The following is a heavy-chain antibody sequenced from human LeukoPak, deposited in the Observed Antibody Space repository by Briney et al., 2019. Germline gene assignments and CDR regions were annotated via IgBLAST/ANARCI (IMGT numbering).Heavy chain of an antibody. CDR3: AKWGDYDVLTGYYVSDY. Sequence: GGSLRLSCAASGFTFSNYAMSWVRQAPGKGLEWVSAITGSGSGIYYADSMKSRFTISRDNSKNTLYLQINSLRAEHTAVYYCAKWGDYDVLTGYYVSDYWGQGTLVTVSS. CDR2: ITGSGSGI. CDR1: GFTFSNYA. V-gene: IGHV3-23*01. D-gene: IGHD3-9*01. J-gene: IGHJ4*02.